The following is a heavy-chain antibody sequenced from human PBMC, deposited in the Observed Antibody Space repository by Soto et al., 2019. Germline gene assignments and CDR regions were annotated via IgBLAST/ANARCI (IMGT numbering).Heavy chain of an antibody. CDR3: ARVRLVRFVEWLPYYYYCYMDV. CDR2: INHSGST. D-gene: IGHD3-3*01. CDR1: GGSFSGYY. V-gene: IGHV4-34*01. Sequence: QVQLQQWGAGLLKPSETLSLTCAVYGGSFSGYYWSWIRQPPGKGLEWIGEINHSGSTNYNPSLKSRVTISVYTSKNQVSLKLSFVIAADTAVYYCARVRLVRFVEWLPYYYYCYMDVLGKGTTVTVSS. J-gene: IGHJ6*03.